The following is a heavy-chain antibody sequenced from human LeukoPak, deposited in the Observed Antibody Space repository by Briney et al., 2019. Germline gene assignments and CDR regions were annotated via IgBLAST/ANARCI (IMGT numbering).Heavy chain of an antibody. D-gene: IGHD6-6*01. V-gene: IGHV3-23*01. CDR1: GXSFSSYA. CDR2: VSGGGDTT. Sequence: PGGSLRLSCAASGXSFSSYAMSWVRQAPGKGLESVSAVSGGGDTTYTADSVKGRFTISRDNSKNTIYLQMNTLITEDTALYYCAGISYSGTWPVGYWGQGTLVTVTA. CDR3: AGISYSGTWPVGY. J-gene: IGHJ4*02.